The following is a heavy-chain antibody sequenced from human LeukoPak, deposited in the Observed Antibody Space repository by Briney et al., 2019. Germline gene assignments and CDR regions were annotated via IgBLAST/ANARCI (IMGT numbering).Heavy chain of an antibody. Sequence: GASVKVSCKASGYTFTSYAMNWVRQAPGQGLEWMGWINTNTGNPTYAQGFTGRFVFSLDTSVSTAYLQISSLKAEDTAVYYCARVSGASGIAVAGMDFDYWGQGTLVTVSS. J-gene: IGHJ4*02. CDR1: GYTFTSYA. D-gene: IGHD6-19*01. CDR2: INTNTGNP. V-gene: IGHV7-4-1*02. CDR3: ARVSGASGIAVAGMDFDY.